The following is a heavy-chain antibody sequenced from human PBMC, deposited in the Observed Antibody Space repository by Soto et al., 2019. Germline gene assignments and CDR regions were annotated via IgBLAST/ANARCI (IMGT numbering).Heavy chain of an antibody. D-gene: IGHD6-6*01. J-gene: IGHJ6*02. CDR3: ARVHLVRTSSYYCGMDV. V-gene: IGHV3-21*06. CDR1: GFTFSNYR. Sequence: VDLVESGGGLVKPGGSRTLSCATSGFTFSNYRMNWVRQAPGKGLEGVASISGSGKDTFYRDSVKGRFTISRDNAESSLVLLMNSLTVDDTAVYHCARVHLVRTSSYYCGMDVWGPGTTVTVSS. CDR2: ISGSGKDT.